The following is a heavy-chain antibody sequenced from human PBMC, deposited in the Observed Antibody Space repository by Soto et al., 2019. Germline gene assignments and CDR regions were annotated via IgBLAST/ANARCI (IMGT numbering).Heavy chain of an antibody. J-gene: IGHJ4*02. CDR2: IYYSGST. V-gene: IGHV4-59*01. Sequence: SQTLSLTCTVSGGSISSYYWSWIRQPPGKGLEWIGYIYYSGSTNYNPSLKSRVTISVDTSKNQFSLKMSSVTAADTAVYYCARLATRYYFDYWGQGTLVTVS. D-gene: IGHD1-1*01. CDR3: ARLATRYYFDY. CDR1: GGSISSYY.